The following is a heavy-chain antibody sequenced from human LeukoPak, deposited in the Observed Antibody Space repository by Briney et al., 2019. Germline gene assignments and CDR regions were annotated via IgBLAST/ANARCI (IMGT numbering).Heavy chain of an antibody. CDR3: ARLILGDPFDY. J-gene: IGHJ4*02. V-gene: IGHV3-11*01. CDR1: GFTFSDYY. D-gene: IGHD3-16*01. Sequence: GRSLRLSCAASGFTFSDYYMSWIRQAPGKGLEWVSYISSSGSAIYYADSVKGRFTISRDNAKNSLYLQMNSLRAEDTAVYYCARLILGDPFDYWGQGTLVTVSS. CDR2: ISSSGSAI.